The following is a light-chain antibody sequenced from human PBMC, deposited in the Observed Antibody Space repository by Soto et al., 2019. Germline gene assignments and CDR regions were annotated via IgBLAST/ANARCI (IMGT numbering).Light chain of an antibody. V-gene: IGKV3-20*01. CDR3: QQYGMSPPYT. CDR2: GAS. CDR1: QSVITSF. J-gene: IGKJ2*01. Sequence: EIVLTQSPGTLSLSPGERATLSCRASQSVITSFLAWFQQKPGQAPRLLIDGASSMATGIPDRFSGSGSGTDFALTISRLEPEDSAVYYCQQYGMSPPYTFGQGTKLEIK.